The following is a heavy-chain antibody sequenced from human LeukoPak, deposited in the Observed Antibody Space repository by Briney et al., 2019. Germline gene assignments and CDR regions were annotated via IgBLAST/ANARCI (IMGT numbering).Heavy chain of an antibody. CDR1: GGSISSYY. CDR2: IYYSGST. V-gene: IGHV4-59*01. Sequence: SETLSLTCTVPGGSISSYYWSWIRQPPGKGLEWIGYIYYSGSTNYNPSLKSRVTISVDTSKNQFSLKLSSVTAADTAVYYCATLSVVAATRSDAFDIWGQGTMVTVSS. D-gene: IGHD2-15*01. CDR3: ATLSVVAATRSDAFDI. J-gene: IGHJ3*02.